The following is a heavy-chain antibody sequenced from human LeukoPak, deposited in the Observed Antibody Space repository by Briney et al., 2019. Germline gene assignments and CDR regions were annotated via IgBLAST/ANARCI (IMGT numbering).Heavy chain of an antibody. CDR3: ARDTRLSAVAADGYGMDV. Sequence: SGGALRLSCVASGFTFSSHWMHWVRQAPGKGLVWVSGLNSDGSNTQYADSVKGRFTISRDNSKNTLYLQMNSLRAEDTAVYYCARDTRLSAVAADGYGMDVWGQGTTVTVSS. D-gene: IGHD2-15*01. CDR1: GFTFSSHW. V-gene: IGHV3-74*03. J-gene: IGHJ6*02. CDR2: LNSDGSNT.